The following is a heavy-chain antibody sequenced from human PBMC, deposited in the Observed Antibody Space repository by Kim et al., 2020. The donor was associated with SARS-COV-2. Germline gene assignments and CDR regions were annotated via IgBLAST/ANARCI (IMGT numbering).Heavy chain of an antibody. D-gene: IGHD6-13*01. Sequence: SETLFLTCTVSGGSISSYYWSWIRQPPGKGLEWIGYIYYSGSTNYNPSLKSRVTISVDTSKNQFSLKLSSVTTADTAVYYCATDSSSWFRYYYYYGMDVWGQGTTVTVSS. CDR1: GGSISSYY. J-gene: IGHJ6*02. CDR2: IYYSGST. CDR3: ATDSSSWFRYYYYYGMDV. V-gene: IGHV4-59*01.